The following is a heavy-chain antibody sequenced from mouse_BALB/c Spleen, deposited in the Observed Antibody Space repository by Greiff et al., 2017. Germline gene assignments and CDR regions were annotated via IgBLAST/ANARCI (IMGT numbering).Heavy chain of an antibody. J-gene: IGHJ4*01. V-gene: IGHV2-9*02. CDR2: IWAGGST. Sequence: VMLVESGPGLVAPSQSLSITCTVSGFSLTSYGVHWVRQPPGKGLEWLGVIWAGGSTNYNSALMSRLSISKDNSKSQVFLKMNSLQTDDTAMYYCARGGSTARYAMDYWGQGTSVTVSS. CDR3: ARGGSTARYAMDY. D-gene: IGHD3-2*01. CDR1: GFSLTSYG.